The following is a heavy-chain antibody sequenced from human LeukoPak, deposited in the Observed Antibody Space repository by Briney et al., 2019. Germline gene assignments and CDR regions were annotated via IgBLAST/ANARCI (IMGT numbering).Heavy chain of an antibody. CDR2: IYYSGST. D-gene: IGHD6-13*01. CDR1: GGSISSSSYY. CDR3: ASQGYSSRDY. V-gene: IGHV4-39*07. Sequence: PSETLSLTCTVSGGSISSSSYYWGWIRQPPGKGLEWIGSIYYSGSTYYNPSLKSRVTISVDTSKNQFSLKLSSVTAADTAVYYCASQGYSSRDYWGQGTLVTVSS. J-gene: IGHJ4*02.